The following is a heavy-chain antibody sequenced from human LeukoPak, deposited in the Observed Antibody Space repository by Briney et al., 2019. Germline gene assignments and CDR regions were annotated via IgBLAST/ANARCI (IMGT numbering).Heavy chain of an antibody. CDR3: ARGPIQQKKKNNIVVVPAATDY. V-gene: IGHV4-34*01. CDR1: GGSFSGYY. J-gene: IGHJ4*02. Sequence: SETLSLTCAVYGGSFSGYYWSWIRHPPGKGLEWIGEINHSGSTNYNPSLKSRVTISVDTSKNQFSLKLSSVTAAEKAVYYCARGPIQQKKKNNIVVVPAATDYWGQGTLVTVSS. CDR2: INHSGST. D-gene: IGHD2-2*01.